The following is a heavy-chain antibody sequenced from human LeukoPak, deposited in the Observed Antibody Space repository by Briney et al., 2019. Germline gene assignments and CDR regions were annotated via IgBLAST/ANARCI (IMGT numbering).Heavy chain of an antibody. D-gene: IGHD2-2*01. Sequence: GGSLRLSCAASGFTFNNYAMSWVRQAPGKGLEWVSAISGSGGSTYYADSVKGRFTISRDNSKNTLYLQMNSLRAEDTAVYYCAKDQVVYCSSTSCYPFDYWGQGTLVTVSS. J-gene: IGHJ4*02. CDR3: AKDQVVYCSSTSCYPFDY. V-gene: IGHV3-23*01. CDR2: ISGSGGST. CDR1: GFTFNNYA.